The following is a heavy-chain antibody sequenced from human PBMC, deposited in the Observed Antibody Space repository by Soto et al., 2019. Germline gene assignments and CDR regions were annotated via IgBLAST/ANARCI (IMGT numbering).Heavy chain of an antibody. CDR3: VRGYCNANRCFFGTFEL. Sequence: GGSLRLSCAASEFSFSRYAMNWVRQAPVRGLEWLSGISGSGNAIYYEDSVRGRFTISRDNSRNTLYLEMSSLRVEDMAVYYCVRGYCNANRCFFGTFELWGRGTLVTVSS. J-gene: IGHJ4*02. D-gene: IGHD2-15*01. V-gene: IGHV3-23*01. CDR2: ISGSGNAI. CDR1: EFSFSRYA.